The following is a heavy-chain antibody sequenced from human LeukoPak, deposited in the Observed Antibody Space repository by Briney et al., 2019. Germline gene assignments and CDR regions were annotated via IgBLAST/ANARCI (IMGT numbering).Heavy chain of an antibody. V-gene: IGHV3-23*01. CDR3: AKDRVPNYYYDSSGYYYFDY. CDR1: GFTFSSYA. D-gene: IGHD3-22*01. J-gene: IGHJ4*02. CDR2: ISGSGGST. Sequence: TGGSLRLSCAASGFTFSSYAMSWVRQAPGKGLEWVSAISGSGGSTYYADSVKGRFTISRDNSKNTLYLQMNSLRAEDTAVYHCAKDRVPNYYYDSSGYYYFDYWGQGTLVTVSS.